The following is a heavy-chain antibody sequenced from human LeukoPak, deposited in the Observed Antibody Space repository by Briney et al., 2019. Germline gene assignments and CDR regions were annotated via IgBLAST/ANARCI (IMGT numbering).Heavy chain of an antibody. CDR2: IKGDGIST. V-gene: IGHV3-74*01. CDR1: GFAFSNAW. Sequence: GGSLRLSCAASGFAFSNAWMNWVRQAPGKGLEWVSRIKGDGISTNYADSVKGRFTISRDVAKNTLYLQMNSLRAEDTGVYYCAKDHYWSIDYWGRGTLVTVSS. CDR3: AKDHYWSIDY. J-gene: IGHJ4*02. D-gene: IGHD3-3*01.